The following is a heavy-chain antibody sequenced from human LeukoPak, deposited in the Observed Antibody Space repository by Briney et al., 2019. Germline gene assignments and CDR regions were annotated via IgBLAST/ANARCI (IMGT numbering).Heavy chain of an antibody. Sequence: GGSLRLSCAASGFTFSSYARSWVRQAPGPGLEWVSAISGSGGSTYYADSVKGRFTISRDNSKNTLYLQMNCPRAEDTAVYYCAKEHYYDSSSYPEYFGYWGQGALVTVSS. D-gene: IGHD3-22*01. CDR3: AKEHYYDSSSYPEYFGY. V-gene: IGHV3-23*01. CDR2: ISGSGGST. J-gene: IGHJ4*02. CDR1: GFTFSSYA.